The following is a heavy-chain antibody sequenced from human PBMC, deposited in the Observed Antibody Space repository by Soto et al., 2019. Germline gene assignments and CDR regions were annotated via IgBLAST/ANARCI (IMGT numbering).Heavy chain of an antibody. CDR3: TRHTVDY. CDR1: GFSFSDSV. D-gene: IGHD4-4*01. V-gene: IGHV3-73*02. CDR2: TRSKAHSYAT. Sequence: EVQLVESGGGLVQPGGSLKLSCAASGFSFSDSVIHWVRQASGKGLEWVGRTRSKAHSYATAFAASVKGRFTISIDDSKNPVDLQRNGRKTEDTAVYYCTRHTVDYWGQGTLVTVSS. J-gene: IGHJ4*02.